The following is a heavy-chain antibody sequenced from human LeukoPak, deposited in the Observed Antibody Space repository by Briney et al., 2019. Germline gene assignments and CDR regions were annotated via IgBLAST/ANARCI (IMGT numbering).Heavy chain of an antibody. Sequence: PGGSLRLSCSASGFTFSSCAMSWVLQAPVKGLQWVSSITGSGATSYYADSVRGWFIVSRDNSKNTLYLEMNSLRADDTAVYFCAKESTQVIEVYFDSWGQGTLVTVSS. D-gene: IGHD3-22*01. V-gene: IGHV3-23*01. J-gene: IGHJ4*02. CDR3: AKESTQVIEVYFDS. CDR1: GFTFSSCA. CDR2: ITGSGATS.